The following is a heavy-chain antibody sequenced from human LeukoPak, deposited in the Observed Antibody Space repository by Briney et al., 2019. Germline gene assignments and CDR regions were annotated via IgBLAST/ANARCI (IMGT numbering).Heavy chain of an antibody. J-gene: IGHJ4*02. CDR1: GFTFSSYG. D-gene: IGHD6-19*01. CDR3: AKGRSVADY. CDR2: ISYDGSNK. V-gene: IGHV3-30*18. Sequence: GGSLRLSCAASGFTFSSYGMHWVRQAPGKGQEWVAVISYDGSNKYYADSVKGRFTISRDNSKNTLYLQMNSLRAEDTAVYYCAKGRSVADYWGQGTLVTVSS.